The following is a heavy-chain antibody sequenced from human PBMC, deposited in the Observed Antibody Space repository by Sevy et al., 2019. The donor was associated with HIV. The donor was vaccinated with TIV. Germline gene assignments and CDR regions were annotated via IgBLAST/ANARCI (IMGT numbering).Heavy chain of an antibody. V-gene: IGHV3-49*03. Sequence: GGSLRLSCTGSGFTFGDYAMSWFRQAPGMGLECVGFIRSKDYGGATEYAASVKGRFTISRDDSKSIADLQMNSLKTEDTAGYYCTSGYYYDSSGYSDYWGQGTLVTVSS. D-gene: IGHD3-22*01. CDR2: IRSKDYGGAT. CDR3: TSGYYYDSSGYSDY. CDR1: GFTFGDYA. J-gene: IGHJ4*02.